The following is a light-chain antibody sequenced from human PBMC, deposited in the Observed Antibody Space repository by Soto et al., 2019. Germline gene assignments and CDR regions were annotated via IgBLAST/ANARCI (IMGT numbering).Light chain of an antibody. V-gene: IGKV1-9*01. CDR3: QQVHDYPIT. Sequence: DIQLTQSPSFLSASVGDRVTVTCRSSQDISSYLAWYQQKPGNAPKVLIYGASTLQSGVPPRFGGSGSGTAFTLTISSLQPEDFANYFCQQVHDYPITFGGGTKVEIK. CDR1: QDISSY. J-gene: IGKJ4*01. CDR2: GAS.